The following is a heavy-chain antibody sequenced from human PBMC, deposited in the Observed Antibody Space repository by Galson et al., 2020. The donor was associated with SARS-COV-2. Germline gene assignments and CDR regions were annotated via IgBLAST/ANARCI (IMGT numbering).Heavy chain of an antibody. CDR3: AKDRDANPHNWFDP. D-gene: IGHD2-2*01. CDR1: GFTFTSYA. CDR2: IHGGGAYT. Sequence: GGSLRLSCAASGFTFTSYAMNWVRQAPGKGLEWVSAIHGGGAYTYYAGSVKGRFTISKDSSKNSVYLQMNNLRVDDTAVYYCAKDRDANPHNWFDPWGQGTLVIVTS. V-gene: IGHV3-23*01. J-gene: IGHJ5*02.